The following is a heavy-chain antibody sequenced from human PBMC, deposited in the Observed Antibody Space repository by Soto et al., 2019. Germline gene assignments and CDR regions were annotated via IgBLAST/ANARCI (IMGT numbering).Heavy chain of an antibody. CDR3: GKDTLDCSGGACPLYYYYGMDV. J-gene: IGHJ6*02. V-gene: IGHV3-30*18. Sequence: QVQLVESGGGVVQPGRSLRLSCAASGFTFRSYGMHWVRQAPGKGLEWLAVISKDGAKKYLADSVKGRLTISRDNSRNTLYLQMNSLSAGDTAVYYCGKDTLDCSGGACPLYYYYGMDVWGQGTTVTVSS. CDR1: GFTFRSYG. D-gene: IGHD2-15*01. CDR2: ISKDGAKK.